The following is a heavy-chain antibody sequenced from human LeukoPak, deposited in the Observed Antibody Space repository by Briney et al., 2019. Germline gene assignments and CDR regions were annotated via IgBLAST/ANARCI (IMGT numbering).Heavy chain of an antibody. CDR2: IYYRGST. J-gene: IGHJ4*02. Sequence: PSETLSLTCTVSGGSISSSSYYWGWIRQPPGKGLEWIGSIYYRGSTYYNPSLKSRVTISIDTSKNQFSLKLSSVTAADTAVYYCARQRYDSSGYYDDYWGQGTLVTVSS. CDR3: ARQRYDSSGYYDDY. CDR1: GGSISSSSYY. V-gene: IGHV4-39*01. D-gene: IGHD3-22*01.